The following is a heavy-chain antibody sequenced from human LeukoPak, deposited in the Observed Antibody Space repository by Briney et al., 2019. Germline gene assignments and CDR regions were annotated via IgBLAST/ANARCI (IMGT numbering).Heavy chain of an antibody. Sequence: SETLSLTCTVSGGSISSYYWSWIRQPPGKGLEWIWNIYYSGSTNYNPSLKSRVTISVATSKNQFSLKLSSVTAADTAVYYCARIGTYYDSSGYLYYFDYWGQGTLVTVSS. CDR3: ARIGTYYDSSGYLYYFDY. CDR2: IYYSGST. J-gene: IGHJ4*02. CDR1: GGSISSYY. V-gene: IGHV4-59*01. D-gene: IGHD3-22*01.